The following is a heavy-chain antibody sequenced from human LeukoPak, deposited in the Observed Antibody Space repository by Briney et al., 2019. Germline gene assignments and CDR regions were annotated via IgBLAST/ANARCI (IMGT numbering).Heavy chain of an antibody. CDR1: GRSIRSTNW. Sequence: SETLSLTCGVSGRSIRSTNWWGRVRQPPGKGLEWIGEIYDTGSTNYNPSLKSRVTISVGKSKSQFSLKLNSVTAADTAVYYCGTDGWGNRGYFDYWGQGNLVTVSS. CDR3: GTDGWGNRGYFDY. V-gene: IGHV4-4*02. CDR2: IYDTGST. D-gene: IGHD2/OR15-2a*01. J-gene: IGHJ4*02.